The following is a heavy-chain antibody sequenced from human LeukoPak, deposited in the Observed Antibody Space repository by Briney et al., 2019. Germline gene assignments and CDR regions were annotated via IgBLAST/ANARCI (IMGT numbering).Heavy chain of an antibody. V-gene: IGHV3-7*01. Sequence: GGSLRLTCAASGFTFSSYWMSWVRQAPGKGLEWVANIKQDGSEKYYGDSVKGRFTISRDNAKNSLSLQMNSLRAEDTAVYYCARPLMYYYGSETYFWFDPWGQGTLVTVSS. CDR3: ARPLMYYYGSETYFWFDP. D-gene: IGHD3-10*01. CDR2: IKQDGSEK. CDR1: GFTFSSYW. J-gene: IGHJ5*02.